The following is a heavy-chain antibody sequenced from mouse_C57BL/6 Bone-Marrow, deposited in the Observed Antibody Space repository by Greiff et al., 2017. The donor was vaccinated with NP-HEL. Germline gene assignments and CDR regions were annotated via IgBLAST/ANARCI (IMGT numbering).Heavy chain of an antibody. CDR3: ARRGYYGNSGWFAY. Sequence: QVQLQQSGPELVKPGASVKLSCKASGYTFTSYDINWVKQRPGQGLEWIGWIYPRDGSTKYNEKFKGKATWTVDTSSSTAYMELHSLTSEDSAVYFCARRGYYGNSGWFAYWGQGTLVTVSA. J-gene: IGHJ3*01. CDR1: GYTFTSYD. V-gene: IGHV1-85*01. CDR2: IYPRDGST. D-gene: IGHD2-1*01.